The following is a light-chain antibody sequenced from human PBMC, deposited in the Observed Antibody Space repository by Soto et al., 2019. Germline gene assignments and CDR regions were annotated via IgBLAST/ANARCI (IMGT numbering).Light chain of an antibody. CDR2: DAS. CDR3: QQRSSWPE. Sequence: EIVLTQSPATLSLSPGERATLSCRASQSVSSYLAWYQQKPGQAPRLLIYDASNRATGIPARFSGSGSGTDFTLTISSLEPEDFAVYYCQQRSSWPEFGQGTKVDIK. CDR1: QSVSSY. V-gene: IGKV3-11*01. J-gene: IGKJ1*01.